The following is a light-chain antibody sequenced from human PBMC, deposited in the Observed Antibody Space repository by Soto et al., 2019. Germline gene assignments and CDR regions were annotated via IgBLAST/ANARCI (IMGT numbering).Light chain of an antibody. CDR1: QSIDKW. CDR3: QHYKTYWGS. J-gene: IGKJ1*01. Sequence: DIEMTQSPSTLSASVGDRVTITCRASQSIDKWVAWYQQKPGKTPHLLIYKASSLETGVPSRFSGSGYGTDFTLTISRLQPDDFATYYCQHYKTYWGSFGQGTKVEV. V-gene: IGKV1-5*03. CDR2: KAS.